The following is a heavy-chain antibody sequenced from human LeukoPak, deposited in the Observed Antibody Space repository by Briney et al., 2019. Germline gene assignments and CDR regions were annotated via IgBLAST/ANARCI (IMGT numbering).Heavy chain of an antibody. CDR2: IYYPGTT. V-gene: IGHV4-59*02. Sequence: ETLSLTCSVSGASVSALHWNWIRQPPGKGLEWLGNIYYPGTTKYNPSLKSRVTLSMDTSKNQFSLKLTSVTAADTAVYFCTKGYYEPFDSWGQGILVTVSS. J-gene: IGHJ4*02. CDR3: TKGYYEPFDS. CDR1: GASVSALH. D-gene: IGHD3-16*01.